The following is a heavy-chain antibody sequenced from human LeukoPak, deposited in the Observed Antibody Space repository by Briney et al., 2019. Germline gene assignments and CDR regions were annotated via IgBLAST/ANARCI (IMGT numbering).Heavy chain of an antibody. Sequence: GGSLRLSCAASGFTFNSYAMHWVRQAPGKGLEWVAVISYDGSNKYYADSVKGRFTISRDNSKNTLYLQLNSLRAEDTAVYYCARGGVYYDSSGYYGDWGQGTLVTVSS. CDR2: ISYDGSNK. CDR1: GFTFNSYA. J-gene: IGHJ4*02. CDR3: ARGGVYYDSSGYYGD. V-gene: IGHV3-30-3*01. D-gene: IGHD3-22*01.